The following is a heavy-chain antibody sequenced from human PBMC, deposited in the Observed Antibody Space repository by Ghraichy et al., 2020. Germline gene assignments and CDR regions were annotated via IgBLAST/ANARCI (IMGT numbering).Heavy chain of an antibody. J-gene: IGHJ2*01. CDR1: GFTFSSYT. CDR2: ISSSSSTI. D-gene: IGHD2-21*01. V-gene: IGHV3-48*01. CDR3: ARSMDL. Sequence: GGSLRLSCAASGFTFSSYTMNWVRQAPGKGLEWVSYISSSSSTIYYADSVKGRFIISRDNAKNSLYLQMNSLRVEDTAVYYCARSMDLWGRGTLVTASS.